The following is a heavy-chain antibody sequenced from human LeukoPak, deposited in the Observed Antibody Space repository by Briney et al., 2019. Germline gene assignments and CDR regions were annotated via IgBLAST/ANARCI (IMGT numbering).Heavy chain of an antibody. V-gene: IGHV3-53*01. J-gene: IGHJ4*02. CDR1: GFIVSDNY. Sequence: GGSLRLSCAASGFIVSDNYMTWVRQAPGKGLEWVSVIYSGGSTYYADSVKGRFSISRDNSKNTLYLQMNSLRAEDTAVYYCARVRAMIRGIITREIDYWGQGTLVTVSS. D-gene: IGHD3-10*01. CDR3: ARVRAMIRGIITREIDY. CDR2: IYSGGST.